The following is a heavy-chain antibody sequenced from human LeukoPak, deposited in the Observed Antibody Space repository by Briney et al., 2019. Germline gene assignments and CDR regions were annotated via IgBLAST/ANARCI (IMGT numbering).Heavy chain of an antibody. V-gene: IGHV4-38-2*02. CDR1: GYSISSGYY. CDR3: ARSGSSAWYLDFDY. Sequence: SETLSLTCTVSGYSISSGYYWGWIRQPPGKGLEWIGTIYHRGSTSYNPSLKSRVNILLDTSKNQFSLKLNSVTAADTSVYYCARSGSSAWYLDFDYWGQGTLVTVSS. D-gene: IGHD6-19*01. CDR2: IYHRGST. J-gene: IGHJ4*02.